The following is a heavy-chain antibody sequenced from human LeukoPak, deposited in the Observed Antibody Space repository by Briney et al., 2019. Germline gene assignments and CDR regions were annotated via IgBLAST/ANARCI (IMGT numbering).Heavy chain of an antibody. CDR1: GFYFANYA. Sequence: TGGSLRLSCAASGFYFANYAMSWVRQAPGKGLEWVSATVGGGSPNTYHADSVKGRFTISRDNVKKSLYLQMNSLRAEDTAVYYCARIPYERSLGGFDYWGQGTLVTVSS. D-gene: IGHD5-12*01. CDR2: TVGGGSPNT. V-gene: IGHV3-23*01. J-gene: IGHJ4*02. CDR3: ARIPYERSLGGFDY.